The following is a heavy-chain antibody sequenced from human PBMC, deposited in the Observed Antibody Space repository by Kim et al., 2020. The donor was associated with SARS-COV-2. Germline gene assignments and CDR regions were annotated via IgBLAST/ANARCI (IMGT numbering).Heavy chain of an antibody. Sequence: SVKGRFTISRDNSKNTLYLQMDSLRAEDMAVYYCARGGYTSCYPFDFQLWGQGTMVTVSS. V-gene: IGHV3-30*07. CDR3: ARGGYTSCYPFDFQL. J-gene: IGHJ1*01. D-gene: IGHD2-2*01.